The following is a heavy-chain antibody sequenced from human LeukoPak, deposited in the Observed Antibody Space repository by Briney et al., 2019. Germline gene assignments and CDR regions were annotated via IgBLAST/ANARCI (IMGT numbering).Heavy chain of an antibody. J-gene: IGHJ3*02. D-gene: IGHD1-20*01. CDR2: IKSKTDGGTT. Sequence: KPGGSLRLSCAASGFTFSNAWMSWVRQAPGKGLEWVGRIKSKTDGGTTDYAAPVKGRFTISRDDSKNTLYLQMNSLKTEDTAVYYCTADITVVDDFDIWGQGTMFTVSS. V-gene: IGHV3-15*01. CDR1: GFTFSNAW. CDR3: TADITVVDDFDI.